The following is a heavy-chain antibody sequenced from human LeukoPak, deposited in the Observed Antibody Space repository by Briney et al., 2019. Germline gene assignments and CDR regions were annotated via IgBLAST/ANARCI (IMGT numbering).Heavy chain of an antibody. CDR3: VRRSTQWLVY. CDR2: IYPGDSDT. D-gene: IGHD6-19*01. Sequence: GESLKISCKGAGYIFTNYWIAWVRQTPGKGLEWMGVIYPGDSDTRYSPSFQGQVSISADKSISTAYLQWSSLKASDTAMYYCVRRSTQWLVYWGQGTLVTVSS. V-gene: IGHV5-51*01. J-gene: IGHJ4*02. CDR1: GYIFTNYW.